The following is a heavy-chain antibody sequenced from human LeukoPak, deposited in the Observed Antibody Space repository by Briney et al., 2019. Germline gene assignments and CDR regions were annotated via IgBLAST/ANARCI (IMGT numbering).Heavy chain of an antibody. J-gene: IGHJ4*02. D-gene: IGHD6-19*01. V-gene: IGHV1-18*01. Sequence: ASVKVSCKASGYTFTNYGFTWVRQAPGQGLEWMGWISPYNGNTNYAQKLQGRVTLTTDTSTSTAYMELRSLRSDDTAVYYCARDLRGSSGWYFDYWGQGTLVTVSS. CDR1: GYTFTNYG. CDR3: ARDLRGSSGWYFDY. CDR2: ISPYNGNT.